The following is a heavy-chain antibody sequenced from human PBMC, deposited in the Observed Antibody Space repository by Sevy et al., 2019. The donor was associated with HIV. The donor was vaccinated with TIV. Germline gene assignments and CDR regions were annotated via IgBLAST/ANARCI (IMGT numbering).Heavy chain of an antibody. CDR2: IWYDGSDT. D-gene: IGHD4-4*01. CDR3: ARDVDSNFEGIDA. V-gene: IGHV3-33*01. Sequence: GGSLRLSCAASGFIFSNHGMHWVRQAPGKGLEWVARIWYDGSDTYYGESVKGRFTISRDNSKNTVDLQMNSLRVEDTAVYYCARDVDSNFEGIDAWGQGTTVTVSS. CDR1: GFIFSNHG. J-gene: IGHJ6*01.